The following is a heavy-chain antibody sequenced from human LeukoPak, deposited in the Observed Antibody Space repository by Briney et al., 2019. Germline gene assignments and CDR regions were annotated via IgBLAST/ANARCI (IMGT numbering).Heavy chain of an antibody. CDR3: ARDSGGGAFDI. CDR1: GYTFTSYA. CDR2: IIPIFGIA. V-gene: IGHV1-69*10. J-gene: IGHJ3*02. D-gene: IGHD3-10*01. Sequence: ASVKVSCKASGYTFTSYAMNWVRQAPGQGLEWMGGIIPIFGIANYAQKFQGRVTITADKSTSTAYMELSSLRSEDTAVYYCARDSGGGAFDIWGQGTMVTVSS.